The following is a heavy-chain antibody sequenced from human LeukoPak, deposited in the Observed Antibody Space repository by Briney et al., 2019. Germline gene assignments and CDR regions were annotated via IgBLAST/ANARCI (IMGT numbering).Heavy chain of an antibody. J-gene: IGHJ4*02. Sequence: GGSLRLSCAPSRFSLGNFVMSWVRQAPGKGPEWVATIGKNQYYADSVKGRFTISKDNSKNMMYLQMDSLGADDTAIYYCAKGSNGDYDNWGQGTLVTVSS. V-gene: IGHV3-23*01. D-gene: IGHD4-17*01. CDR1: RFSLGNFV. CDR2: IGKNQ. CDR3: AKGSNGDYDN.